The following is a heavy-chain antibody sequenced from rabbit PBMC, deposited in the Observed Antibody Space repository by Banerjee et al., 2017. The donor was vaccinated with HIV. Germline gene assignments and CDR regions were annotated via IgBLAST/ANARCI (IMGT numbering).Heavy chain of an antibody. D-gene: IGHD6-1*01. CDR3: ARGAGYAAYAFNL. V-gene: IGHV1S45*01. J-gene: IGHJ4*01. CDR2: INVGDGTT. CDR1: GFSLSSSYY. Sequence: QEQLVESGGGLVQPEGSLTLTCTASGFSLSSSYYMCWVRQAPGKGLEWIACINVGDGTTYYGSWAKGRFTISKTSSTTVTLQMTTLTAADTATYFCARGAGYAAYAFNLWGPGTLVTVS.